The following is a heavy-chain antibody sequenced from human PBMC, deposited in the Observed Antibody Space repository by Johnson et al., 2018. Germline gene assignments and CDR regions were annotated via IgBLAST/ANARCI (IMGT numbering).Heavy chain of an antibody. CDR3: AKDLYSSAWYRIYYYGMDG. CDR1: GFTFSSYG. J-gene: IGHJ6*02. Sequence: QVQLVESGGGVVQPGRSLRLSCAASGFTFSSYGMHWVRQAPGKGLEWVAVISYDGSNKYYADSVKGRFTISRDNSKNTLYLQMNSLRAEDTAVYYCAKDLYSSAWYRIYYYGMDGWGQGTTVTVSS. D-gene: IGHD6-19*01. CDR2: ISYDGSNK. V-gene: IGHV3-30*18.